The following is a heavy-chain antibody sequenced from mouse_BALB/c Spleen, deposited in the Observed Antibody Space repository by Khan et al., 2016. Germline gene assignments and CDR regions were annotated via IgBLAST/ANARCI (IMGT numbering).Heavy chain of an antibody. CDR2: IDPYNGVS. Sequence: EVQLQESGPELVKPGASVKVSCKGSGYAFTTYNMYWVKQSHGKSLEWIGYIDPYNGVSSYNQKFKDKATLTVDESSSTAYMHLNSLTSEDSAVYYCARWDGNYFPFAYWGQGTLVTVSA. CDR3: ARWDGNYFPFAY. V-gene: IGHV1S135*01. CDR1: GYAFTTYN. J-gene: IGHJ3*01. D-gene: IGHD2-1*01.